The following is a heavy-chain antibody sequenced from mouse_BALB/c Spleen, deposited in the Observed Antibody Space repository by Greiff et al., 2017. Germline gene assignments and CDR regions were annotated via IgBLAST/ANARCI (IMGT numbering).Heavy chain of an antibody. D-gene: IGHD2-1*01. J-gene: IGHJ3*01. Sequence: EVKLVESGPGLVKPSQSLSLTCTVTGYSITSDYAWNWIRQFPGNKLEWMGYISYSGSTSYNPSLKSRISITRDTSKNQFFLQLNSVTTEDTATYYCARKGNYVYWGQGTLVTVSA. CDR3: ARKGNYVY. CDR1: GYSITSDYA. CDR2: ISYSGST. V-gene: IGHV3-2*02.